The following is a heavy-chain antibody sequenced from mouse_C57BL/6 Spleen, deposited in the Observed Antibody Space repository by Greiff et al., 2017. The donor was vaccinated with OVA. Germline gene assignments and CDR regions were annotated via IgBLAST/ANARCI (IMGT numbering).Heavy chain of an antibody. CDR3: ARYNHYVEWYFDV. J-gene: IGHJ1*03. CDR1: GFTFTDYY. V-gene: IGHV7-3*01. CDR2: IRNKANGYTT. D-gene: IGHD1-1*01. Sequence: EVKLVESGGGLVQPGGSLSLSCAASGFTFTDYYMSWVRQPPGKALEWLGFIRNKANGYTTEYSASVKGRFTISRDNSQSILYLQMNALRAEDSATYYCARYNHYVEWYFDVWGTGTTVTVSS.